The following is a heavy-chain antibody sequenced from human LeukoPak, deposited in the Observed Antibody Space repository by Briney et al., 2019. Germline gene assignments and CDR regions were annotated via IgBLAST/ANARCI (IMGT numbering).Heavy chain of an antibody. CDR1: GYTFTSYA. D-gene: IGHD2-2*01. J-gene: IGHJ4*02. CDR2: INTNTGNP. V-gene: IGHV7-4-1*02. Sequence: GASVKVSCKASGYTFTSYAMNWVRQAPGQGLEWMGWINTNTGNPTYAQGFTGRFVFSLDTSVSTAYLQISSLKAEDTAMYYCARLPYCSSTSCYLPDYWGQGTLVTVSS. CDR3: ARLPYCSSTSCYLPDY.